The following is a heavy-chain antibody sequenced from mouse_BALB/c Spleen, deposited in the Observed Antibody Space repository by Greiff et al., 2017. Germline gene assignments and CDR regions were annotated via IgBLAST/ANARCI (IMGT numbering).Heavy chain of an antibody. CDR1: GFTFNTYA. CDR3: VRGTGYFDY. J-gene: IGHJ2*01. D-gene: IGHD3-3*01. V-gene: IGHV10-1*02. CDR2: IRSKSNNYAT. Sequence: VQLKESGGGLVQPKGSLKLSCAASGFTFNTYAMNWVRQAPGKGLEWVARIRSKSNNYATYYADSVKDRFTISRDDSQSMLYLQMNNLKTEDTAMYYCVRGTGYFDYWGQGTTLTVSS.